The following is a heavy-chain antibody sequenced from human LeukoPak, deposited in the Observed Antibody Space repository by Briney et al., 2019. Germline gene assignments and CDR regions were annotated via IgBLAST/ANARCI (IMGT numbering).Heavy chain of an antibody. CDR3: ARVSGANEGYYYYYMDV. D-gene: IGHD3-10*01. J-gene: IGHJ6*03. V-gene: IGHV4-34*01. Sequence: NPSETLSLTCAVYGGSFSDYYWSWIRQPPGKGLEWIGEINHSGSTNYNPSLKSRVTISVDTSKNQFSLKLSSVTAADTAVYYCARVSGANEGYYYYYMDVWGKGTTVTVSS. CDR1: GGSFSDYY. CDR2: INHSGST.